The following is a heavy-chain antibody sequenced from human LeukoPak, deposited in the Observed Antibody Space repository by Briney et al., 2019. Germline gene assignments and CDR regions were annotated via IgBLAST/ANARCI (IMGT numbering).Heavy chain of an antibody. CDR1: GFAFSSYG. J-gene: IGHJ4*02. V-gene: IGHV3-30*18. D-gene: IGHD3-9*01. CDR3: AKDQSDYDILTGYYLH. CDR2: ISYDGSNK. Sequence: PGGSLRLSCAASGFAFSSYGMHWVRQAPGKGLEWVAVISYDGSNKYYADSVKGRFTISRDNSKNTLYLQMNSLRAEDTAVYYCAKDQSDYDILTGYYLHWGQGTLVTVSS.